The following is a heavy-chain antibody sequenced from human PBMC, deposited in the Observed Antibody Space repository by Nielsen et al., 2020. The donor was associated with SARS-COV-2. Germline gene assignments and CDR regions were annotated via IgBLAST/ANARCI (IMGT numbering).Heavy chain of an antibody. J-gene: IGHJ4*02. D-gene: IGHD3-3*01. CDR1: GYIFTNYG. CDR3: ARDRDYDFWSGTNY. Sequence: ASLKVSCKASGYIFTNYGISWVRQAPGQGLEWMGWISSDSVNRKYAQKFQARVTMTTDTSTDTAYMELRSLRSDDTAVYYCARDRDYDFWSGTNYWGQGTLVTVSS. V-gene: IGHV1-18*01. CDR2: ISSDSVNR.